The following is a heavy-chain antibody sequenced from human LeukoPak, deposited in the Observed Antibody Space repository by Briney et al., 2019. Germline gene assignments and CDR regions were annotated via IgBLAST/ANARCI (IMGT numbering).Heavy chain of an antibody. V-gene: IGHV4-39*07. D-gene: IGHD3-10*01. CDR2: IYYSGST. Sequence: SETLSLTCTVSGGSISSSSYYWGWIRQPPGKGLEWIGSIYYSGSTYYNPSLKSRVTISVDTSKNQFSLKLNSVTAADTAVYYCARRIRGVNDAFDIWGQGTMVTVSS. CDR3: ARRIRGVNDAFDI. CDR1: GGSISSSSYY. J-gene: IGHJ3*02.